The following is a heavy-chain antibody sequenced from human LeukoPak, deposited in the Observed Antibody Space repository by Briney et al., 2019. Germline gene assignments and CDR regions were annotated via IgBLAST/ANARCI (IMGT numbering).Heavy chain of an antibody. CDR1: GFTFSSYW. V-gene: IGHV3-7*01. J-gene: IGHJ4*02. CDR2: IKQDGSEK. Sequence: GGSLRLSCAASGFTFSSYWMSWVRQAPGKGLEWVANIKQDGSEKYYVDSVKGRFTISRDNAKNSLYLQMNSLRAEDTAVYYCAKGVTIFGVVITDYFDYWGQGTLVTVSS. D-gene: IGHD3-3*01. CDR3: AKGVTIFGVVITDYFDY.